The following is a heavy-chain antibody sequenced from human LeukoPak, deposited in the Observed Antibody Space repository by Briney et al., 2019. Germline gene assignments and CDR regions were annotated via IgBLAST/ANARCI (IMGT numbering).Heavy chain of an antibody. J-gene: IGHJ4*02. CDR3: ARDKYCTGRDCYGGSKFDY. V-gene: IGHV3-74*01. CDR1: GFTFSNYW. Sequence: GGSLRLSCAASGFTFSNYWMHWVRQVPGKGLVWVSRINDDGSATFYADSVKGRFTISRDNAKNTLFLQINSLRAEDTAVYYCARDKYCTGRDCYGGSKFDYWGQGTLVTVSS. D-gene: IGHD2-8*02. CDR2: INDDGSAT.